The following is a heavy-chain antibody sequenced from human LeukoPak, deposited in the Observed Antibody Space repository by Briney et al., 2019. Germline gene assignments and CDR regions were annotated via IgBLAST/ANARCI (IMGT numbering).Heavy chain of an antibody. V-gene: IGHV4-34*01. Sequence: SETLSLTCAVYVGSFSGYYWSWIRQPPGKGLEWIGEINHSGSTNYNPSLKSRVITSVDPSKNQVSLKLTSVTAADTAVYYCARVNYYGSSACYWWFDPWGQGTLVTVSS. D-gene: IGHD3-22*01. CDR2: INHSGST. CDR1: VGSFSGYY. J-gene: IGHJ5*02. CDR3: ARVNYYGSSACYWWFDP.